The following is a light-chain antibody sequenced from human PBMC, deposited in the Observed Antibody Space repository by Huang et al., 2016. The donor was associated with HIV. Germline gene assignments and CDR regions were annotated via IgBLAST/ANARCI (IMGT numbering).Light chain of an antibody. V-gene: IGKV3-11*01. Sequence: EIVLTQSPATLSLSQGEGGTLSCRASPSISNFLAWFQQKPGQATRLLITDASNRATGIPARFSGSWSGTDFTLPISSLEPEYFAVYYCQQRSNWPLTFGGGTKVEIK. CDR3: QQRSNWPLT. CDR2: DAS. CDR1: PSISNF. J-gene: IGKJ4*01.